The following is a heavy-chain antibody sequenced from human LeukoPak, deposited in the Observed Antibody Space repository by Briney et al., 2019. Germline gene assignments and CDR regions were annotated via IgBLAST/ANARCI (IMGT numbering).Heavy chain of an antibody. D-gene: IGHD3-3*01. CDR3: ARDVEYYFDY. CDR1: GGSISSGSYY. J-gene: IGHJ4*02. V-gene: IGHV4-39*02. Sequence: SETLSLTCTVSGGSISSGSYYWGWIRQPPGKGLEWIGSIYYSGSTYYNPSLKSRVTISVDTSKNQFSPKLSSVTAADTAVYYCARDVEYYFDYWGQGTLVTVSS. CDR2: IYYSGST.